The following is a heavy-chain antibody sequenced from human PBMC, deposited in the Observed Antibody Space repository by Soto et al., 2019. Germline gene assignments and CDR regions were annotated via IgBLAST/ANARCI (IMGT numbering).Heavy chain of an antibody. CDR1: GGSISGYY. Sequence: SETLSLTCTVFGGSISGYYWSWIRQPPGKGLEWIGYIYYSGSTNYNPSLKSRVTISIDTSKNQFSLKLSSVTAADTAVYYCARTYYDFWSGYWRWFAPWGQGTLVTVS. J-gene: IGHJ5*02. V-gene: IGHV4-59*01. D-gene: IGHD3-3*01. CDR3: ARTYYDFWSGYWRWFAP. CDR2: IYYSGST.